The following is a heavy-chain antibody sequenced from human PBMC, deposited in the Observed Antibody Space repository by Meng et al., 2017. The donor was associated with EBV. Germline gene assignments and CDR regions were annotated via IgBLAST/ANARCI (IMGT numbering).Heavy chain of an antibody. D-gene: IGHD6-19*01. CDR1: GYTFTGYY. Sequence: QVQLVQSGAEMKKPGASVKVSCKASGYTFTGYYMHWVRQAPGQGLEWMGRINPNSGGTNYAQKFQGRVTMTRDTSISTAYMELSRLRSGDTAVYYCARVGIAVAGTGDYWGQGTLVTVSS. CDR2: INPNSGGT. V-gene: IGHV1-2*06. CDR3: ARVGIAVAGTGDY. J-gene: IGHJ4*02.